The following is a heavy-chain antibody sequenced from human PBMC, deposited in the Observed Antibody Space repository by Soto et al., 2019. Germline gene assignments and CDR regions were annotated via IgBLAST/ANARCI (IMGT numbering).Heavy chain of an antibody. CDR1: GFTFSSYS. CDR3: ARGNVLRFLEWFPTYGMDV. CDR2: ISSSSSYI. J-gene: IGHJ6*02. V-gene: IGHV3-21*01. D-gene: IGHD3-3*01. Sequence: PGGSLRLSCAASGFTFSSYSMNWVRQAPGKGLEWVSSISSSSSYIYYADSVKGRFTISRDNAKNSLYLQMNSLRAEDTAVYYCARGNVLRFLEWFPTYGMDVWRQGTTVTVSS.